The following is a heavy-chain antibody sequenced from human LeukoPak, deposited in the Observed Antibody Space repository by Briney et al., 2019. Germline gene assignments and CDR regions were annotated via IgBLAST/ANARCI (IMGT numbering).Heavy chain of an antibody. Sequence: GGSLRLSCTASGFTFGDYAMSWFRQAPGKGLEWVGFIRSKAYGGTTEYAASVKGRFTISRDDSKSIAYLQMNSLKTEDTAAYYCTRLLITIFGVVDIPDYWGQGTLVTVSS. V-gene: IGHV3-49*03. CDR2: IRSKAYGGTT. D-gene: IGHD3-3*01. CDR3: TRLLITIFGVVDIPDY. CDR1: GFTFGDYA. J-gene: IGHJ4*02.